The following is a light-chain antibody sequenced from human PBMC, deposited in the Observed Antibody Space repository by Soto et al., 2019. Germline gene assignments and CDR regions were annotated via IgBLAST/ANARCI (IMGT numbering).Light chain of an antibody. CDR2: SNN. CDR3: AAGDDSRNGLV. V-gene: IGLV1-44*01. J-gene: IGLJ2*01. CDR1: SSNIGSNT. Sequence: QSVLTQPPSASGTPGQRVTISCSGSSSNIGSNTVNWYQQLPGTAPKLLIYSNNQRPSGVPDRFSGSKSGTSASLAISGLHAEDEADYYCAAGDDSRNGLVFGGGTKLTVL.